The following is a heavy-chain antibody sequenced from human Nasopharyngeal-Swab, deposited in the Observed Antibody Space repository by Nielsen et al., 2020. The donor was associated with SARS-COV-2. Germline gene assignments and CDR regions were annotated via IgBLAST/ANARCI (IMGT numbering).Heavy chain of an antibody. CDR1: GYTFTGYY. D-gene: IGHD3-22*01. CDR3: ARKYYYDSSGYPYFDY. Sequence: ASVKVSCKASGYTFTGYYMHWVRQAPGQGLEWMGIINPSGGSTSYAQKFQGRVTMTRDTSTSTVYMELSSLRSEDTAVYYCARKYYYDSSGYPYFDYWGQGTLVTVSS. J-gene: IGHJ4*02. CDR2: INPSGGST. V-gene: IGHV1-46*01.